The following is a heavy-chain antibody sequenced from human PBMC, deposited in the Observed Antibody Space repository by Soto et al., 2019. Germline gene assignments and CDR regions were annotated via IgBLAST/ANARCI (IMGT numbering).Heavy chain of an antibody. V-gene: IGHV1-69*06. CDR1: GSRFSNYV. J-gene: IGHJ4*02. D-gene: IGHD2-2*02. CDR2: IIPIFNST. CDR3: AREGRGKKAGYNGLVSLGY. Sequence: ASVKVSCKVSGSRFSNYVISWVRQAPGHGLEWLGRIIPIFNSTKYAQNFQGRVTITADKSTSTASLELSSLRSNDTAVYYCAREGRGKKAGYNGLVSLGYWGQGTLVTVSS.